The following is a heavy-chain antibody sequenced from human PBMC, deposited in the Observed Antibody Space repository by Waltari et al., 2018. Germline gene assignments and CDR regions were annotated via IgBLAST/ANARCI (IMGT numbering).Heavy chain of an antibody. CDR3: RYTAMVLVGNAFDI. V-gene: IGHV1-69*12. Sequence: QVQLVQSGAEVKKPGSSVKVSCKASGGTFSSYAISWVRQAPGQGLEWMGGVIPIVGTANYAQKFQGRVTITADESTSTAYMELSSLRSEDTAVYYCRYTAMVLVGNAFDIWGQGTMVTVSS. D-gene: IGHD5-18*01. J-gene: IGHJ3*02. CDR2: VIPIVGTA. CDR1: GGTFSSYA.